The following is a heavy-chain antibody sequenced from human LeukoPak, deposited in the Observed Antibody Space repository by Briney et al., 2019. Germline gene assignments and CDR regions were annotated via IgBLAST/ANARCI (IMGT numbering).Heavy chain of an antibody. CDR3: AREVTSSGWYGDY. Sequence: GGSLRLSCAASGFTFNSYAMSWVRQAPGKGLEWVSTISGSGGSTYYADSVRGRFTISRDNSKNTLFLQMNSLRAEDTAVYYCAREVTSSGWYGDYWGQGTLVTVSS. CDR2: ISGSGGST. D-gene: IGHD6-19*01. V-gene: IGHV3-23*01. CDR1: GFTFNSYA. J-gene: IGHJ4*02.